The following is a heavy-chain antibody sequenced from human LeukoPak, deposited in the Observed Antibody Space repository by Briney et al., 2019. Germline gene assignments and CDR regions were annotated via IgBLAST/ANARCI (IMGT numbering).Heavy chain of an antibody. CDR1: GGTFSSYA. CDR3: ARGSHYDFWSGYPDY. D-gene: IGHD3-3*01. CDR2: IIPIFGTA. Sequence: SVKVSCKASGGTFSSYAISWVRQAPGQGLEWMGGIIPIFGTANYAQKFQGRVTITADESTSTAYMELSSLRSEDTAVYYCARGSHYDFWSGYPDYWGQGTLVTVSS. V-gene: IGHV1-69*13. J-gene: IGHJ4*02.